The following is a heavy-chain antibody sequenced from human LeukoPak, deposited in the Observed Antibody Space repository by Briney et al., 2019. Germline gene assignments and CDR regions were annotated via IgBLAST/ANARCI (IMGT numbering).Heavy chain of an antibody. J-gene: IGHJ3*02. CDR1: GYTFTGYY. CDR2: IVVGSGNT. D-gene: IGHD3-22*01. V-gene: IGHV1-58*02. CDR3: AAQVLVVGAFDI. Sequence: GASVKVSCKASGYTFTGYYMHWVRQARGQRLEWIGWIVVGSGNTNYAQKFQERVTITRDMSTSTAYMELSSLRSEDTAVYYCAAQVLVVGAFDIWGQGTMVTVSS.